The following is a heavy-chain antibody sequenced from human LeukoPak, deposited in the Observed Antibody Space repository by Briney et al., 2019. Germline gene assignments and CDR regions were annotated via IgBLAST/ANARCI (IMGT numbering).Heavy chain of an antibody. J-gene: IGHJ5*02. D-gene: IGHD3-10*01. Sequence: ASVKVSCKASGYTFTGYYMHWVRQAPGQGLEWMGWINPNSGGTNYAQKFQGRVTMTRDTSISTAYMELSRLRSDDTAVYYCARAEYGSGSSGNWFDPWGQGTLVTVSS. V-gene: IGHV1-2*02. CDR3: ARAEYGSGSSGNWFDP. CDR2: INPNSGGT. CDR1: GYTFTGYY.